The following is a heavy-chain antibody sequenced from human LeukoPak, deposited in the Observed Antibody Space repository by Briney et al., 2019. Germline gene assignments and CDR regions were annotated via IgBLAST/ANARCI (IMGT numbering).Heavy chain of an antibody. CDR3: ARGLGYCSGGSCYADYYYYYYGMDV. V-gene: IGHV3-7*01. CDR1: GFTFSSYW. CDR2: IKQDGSEK. J-gene: IGHJ6*02. D-gene: IGHD2-15*01. Sequence: GGSLRLSCAASGFTFSSYWMSWVRQAPGKGLEWVANIKQDGSEKYYVDSVKGRFTISRDNAKNSLYLQMNSLRAEDTAVYYCARGLGYCSGGSCYADYYYYYYGMDVWGQGTTVTVSS.